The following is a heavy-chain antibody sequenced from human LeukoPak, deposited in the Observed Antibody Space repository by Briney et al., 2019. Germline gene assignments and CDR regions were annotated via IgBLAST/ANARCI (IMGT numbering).Heavy chain of an antibody. J-gene: IGHJ4*02. CDR2: IYSGGST. Sequence: PGGSLRLSCAASGFTVSSNYMSWVRQAPGKGLEWVSVIYSGGSTYYADSVKGRFTISRDNSKNTLYLQMNSLRAEDTAVYYCAKGYCRGISCYSDYWGQGTLVTVSS. CDR3: AKGYCRGISCYSDY. D-gene: IGHD2-2*02. CDR1: GFTVSSNY. V-gene: IGHV3-53*01.